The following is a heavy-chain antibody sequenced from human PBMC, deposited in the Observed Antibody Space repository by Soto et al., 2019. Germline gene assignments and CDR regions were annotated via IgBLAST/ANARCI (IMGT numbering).Heavy chain of an antibody. CDR3: ARAPLLRYFDWLLYFDY. V-gene: IGHV3-64*01. CDR1: GFTFSSYA. Sequence: EVQLVESGGGLVQPGGSLRLSCAASGFTFSSYAMHWVRQAPGKGLEYVSAISSNGGSTYYANSVKGRFTISRDNSENTLYLQMGSLRAEDMAVYYCARAPLLRYFDWLLYFDYWGQGTLVTVSS. J-gene: IGHJ4*02. D-gene: IGHD3-9*01. CDR2: ISSNGGST.